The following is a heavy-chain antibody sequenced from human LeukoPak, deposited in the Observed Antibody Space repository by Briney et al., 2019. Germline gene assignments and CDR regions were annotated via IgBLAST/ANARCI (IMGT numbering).Heavy chain of an antibody. D-gene: IGHD6-13*01. J-gene: IGHJ6*03. CDR3: ARADYSSTWSHDYYYMDV. CDR1: GGSISSSSYY. V-gene: IGHV4-39*07. Sequence: SETLSLTCTVSGGSISSSSYYWGWIRQPPGKGLEWIGSIYHSGSTYYNPSLKSRVTISVDTSKNQFSLKLSSVTAADTAVCYCARADYSSTWSHDYYYMDVWGKGTTVTVSS. CDR2: IYHSGST.